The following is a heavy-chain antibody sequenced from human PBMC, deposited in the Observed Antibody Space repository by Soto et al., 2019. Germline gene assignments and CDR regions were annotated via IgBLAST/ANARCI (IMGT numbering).Heavy chain of an antibody. CDR2: INGGGGST. V-gene: IGHV3-23*01. Sequence: GGSLRLSCAASGFTFSNHVMNWVRQAPGKGLEWVSAINGGGGSTFYADSMKGRFTISRDNSKNTLYLQMHSLRADDTAVYYCANVPEYNFWSGYRYYFDYWGQGTLVTVSS. CDR1: GFTFSNHV. J-gene: IGHJ4*02. D-gene: IGHD3-3*01. CDR3: ANVPEYNFWSGYRYYFDY.